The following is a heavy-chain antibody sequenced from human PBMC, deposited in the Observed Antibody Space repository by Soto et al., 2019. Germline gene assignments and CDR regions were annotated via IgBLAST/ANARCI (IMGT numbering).Heavy chain of an antibody. CDR1: GGSISSYY. Sequence: QVQLQESGPGLVKPSETLSLTCTVSGGSISSYYWSWIRQPPGKGLEWIGYIYYSGSTNYNPSLKSRVTISVDTSKNQFSLKLSSVTAADTAVYYCARGGRGSKLSYYYYMDVWGKGTTVTVSS. D-gene: IGHD3-10*01. CDR3: ARGGRGSKLSYYYYMDV. V-gene: IGHV4-59*01. CDR2: IYYSGST. J-gene: IGHJ6*03.